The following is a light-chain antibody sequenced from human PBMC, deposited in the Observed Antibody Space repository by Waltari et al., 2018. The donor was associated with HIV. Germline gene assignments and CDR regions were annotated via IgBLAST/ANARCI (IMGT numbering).Light chain of an antibody. CDR3: CSRGNNGNHLV. J-gene: IGLJ3*02. CDR2: SEN. V-gene: IGLV3-19*01. Sequence: SELTQDPAVSVALGQTVKITCQGDSLRRYYASWYQQKPGQAPGIVIESENHRPSRIPDRFSGSSSGNTASLTITGSQAEDEAHYYCCSRGNNGNHLVFGGGTKLTVL. CDR1: SLRRYY.